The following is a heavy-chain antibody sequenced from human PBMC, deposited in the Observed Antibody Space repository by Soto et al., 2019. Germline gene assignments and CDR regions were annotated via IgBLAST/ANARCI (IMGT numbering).Heavy chain of an antibody. CDR2: ISYDGSNK. CDR3: ARERMATIPAPAFDY. J-gene: IGHJ4*02. Sequence: QVQLVESGGGVVQPGRSLRLSCAASGFTFSSYAMHWVRQAPDKGLEWVAVISYDGSNKYYADSVKGRFTISRDNSKNTLYLQMNSLRAEDTAVYYCARERMATIPAPAFDYWGQGTLVTVSS. CDR1: GFTFSSYA. V-gene: IGHV3-30-3*01. D-gene: IGHD5-12*01.